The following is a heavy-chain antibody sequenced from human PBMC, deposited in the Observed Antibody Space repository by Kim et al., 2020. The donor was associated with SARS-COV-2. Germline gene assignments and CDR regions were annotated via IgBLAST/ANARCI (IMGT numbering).Heavy chain of an antibody. CDR3: ARGQDTAKKGY. J-gene: IGHJ4*02. CDR1: GASFSGYY. D-gene: IGHD5-18*01. Sequence: SETLSLTCAVYGASFSGYYWSWIRQSPGKRLEWIGEIHPSGSTSYTPSLQSRVTISIDTSKSHMSLRLTSVTAAETAVYSVARGQDTAKKGYWGLGTPVT. V-gene: IGHV4-34*01. CDR2: IHPSGST.